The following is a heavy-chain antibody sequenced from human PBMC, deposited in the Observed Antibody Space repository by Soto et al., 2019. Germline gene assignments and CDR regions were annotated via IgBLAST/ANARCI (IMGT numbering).Heavy chain of an antibody. CDR3: AKDGSRGVAGTRRYYGMDV. V-gene: IGHV3-23*01. J-gene: IGHJ6*02. CDR1: GFTFSSYA. Sequence: EVQLLESRGGLVQPGGSLRLSCAASGFTFSSYAMSWVRQAPGKGLEWVSAISGSGGSTYYADSVKGRFTISRDNSKNTLYLQMNSLRAEDTAVYYCAKDGSRGVAGTRRYYGMDVWGQGTTVTVSS. CDR2: ISGSGGST. D-gene: IGHD6-19*01.